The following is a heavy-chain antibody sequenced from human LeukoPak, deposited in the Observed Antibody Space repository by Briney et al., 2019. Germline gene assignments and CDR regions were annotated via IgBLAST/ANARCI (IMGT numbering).Heavy chain of an antibody. V-gene: IGHV3-21*06. CDR1: GFTFSSYW. CDR3: ARQAVARPFDL. Sequence: GGSLRLSCAASGFTFSSYWMSWVRQAPGKGLEWVSSISSSAYIFYSDSVKGRFTISRDNAQSSLYLQMNSLRAGDTAVYYCARQAVARPFDLWGQGTMVAVSS. J-gene: IGHJ3*01. CDR2: ISSSAYI.